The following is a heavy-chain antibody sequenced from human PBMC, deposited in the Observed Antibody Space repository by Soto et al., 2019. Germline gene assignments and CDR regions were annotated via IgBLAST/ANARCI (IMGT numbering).Heavy chain of an antibody. CDR2: IYSGGST. D-gene: IGHD2-15*01. Sequence: PGGSLRLSCAASGFTVSSNYMSWVRQAPGKGLEWVSVIYSGGSTYYADSVKGRFTISRDNSKNTLYLQMNSLRAEDTAVYYCARAYGSGGSCTRFGAFDIWAQGTMVTVSS. CDR1: GFTVSSNY. CDR3: ARAYGSGGSCTRFGAFDI. V-gene: IGHV3-66*01. J-gene: IGHJ3*02.